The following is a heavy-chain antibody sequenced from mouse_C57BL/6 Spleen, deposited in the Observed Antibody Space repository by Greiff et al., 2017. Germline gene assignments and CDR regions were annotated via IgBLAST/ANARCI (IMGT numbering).Heavy chain of an antibody. D-gene: IGHD2-4*01. V-gene: IGHV2-2*01. CDR2: IWSGGST. CDR1: GFSLTSYG. Sequence: VQRVESGPGLVQPSQSLSITCTVSGFSLTSYGVHWVRQSPGKGLEWLGVIWSGGSTDYNAAFISRMSISKDNSKSQVFFKMNSLQADDTAIYYCARTMITPYYYAMDYWGQGTSVTVSS. J-gene: IGHJ4*01. CDR3: ARTMITPYYYAMDY.